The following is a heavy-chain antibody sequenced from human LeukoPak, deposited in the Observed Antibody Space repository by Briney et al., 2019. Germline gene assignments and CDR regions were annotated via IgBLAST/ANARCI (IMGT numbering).Heavy chain of an antibody. V-gene: IGHV3-23*01. CDR3: ARDLFPRQDCSSTSCYY. D-gene: IGHD2-2*01. J-gene: IGHJ4*02. CDR1: GFTFSSYA. Sequence: AGGSLRLSCAASGFTFSSYAVSWVRQAPGKGLEWVSAISGSGGSTYYADSVKGRFTISRDNSKNTLYLQMNSLRAEDTAVYYCARDLFPRQDCSSTSCYYWGQGTLVTVSS. CDR2: ISGSGGST.